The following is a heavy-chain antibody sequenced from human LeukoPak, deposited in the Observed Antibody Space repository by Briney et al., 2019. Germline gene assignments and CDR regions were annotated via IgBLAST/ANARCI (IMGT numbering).Heavy chain of an antibody. Sequence: WETLSLTCAVYGGSFSGYYWSWIRQPPGKGLEWIGEINHSGSTYYNPSLKSRVTISVDTSKNQFSLKLSSVTAADTAVYYCARDGTYYDILTCYLYYFDYCGHGTLVTVSS. CDR2: INHSGST. CDR3: ARDGTYYDILTCYLYYFDY. D-gene: IGHD3-9*01. V-gene: IGHV4-34*01. CDR1: GGSFSGYY. J-gene: IGHJ4*01.